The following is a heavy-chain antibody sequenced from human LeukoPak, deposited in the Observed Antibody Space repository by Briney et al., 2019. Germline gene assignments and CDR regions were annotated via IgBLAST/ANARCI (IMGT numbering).Heavy chain of an antibody. CDR1: GFTFSSYA. Sequence: GGSLRLSCAVSGFTFSSYAMHWVRQAPGKGLEWVAVISYDGSNKYYADSVKGRFTISRDNSKNTLYLQMNSLRAEDAAVYYCARDLTGTRRHISGYYDSSGYYGFDYWGQGTLVTVSS. D-gene: IGHD3-22*01. CDR2: ISYDGSNK. CDR3: ARDLTGTRRHISGYYDSSGYYGFDY. J-gene: IGHJ4*02. V-gene: IGHV3-30*04.